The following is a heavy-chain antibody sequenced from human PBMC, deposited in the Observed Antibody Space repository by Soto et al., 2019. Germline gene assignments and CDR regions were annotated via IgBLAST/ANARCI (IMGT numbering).Heavy chain of an antibody. CDR3: AKGGRASFRDYYYYGMDV. D-gene: IGHD3-16*01. V-gene: IGHV3-23*01. J-gene: IGHJ6*02. CDR1: GFTFSSYA. CDR2: ISGSGGST. Sequence: GGSLRLSCAASGFTFSSYAMSWVRQAPGKGLEWVSAISGSGGSTYYADSVKGRFTISRDNSKNTLYLQMNSLRAEDTAVYYWAKGGRASFRDYYYYGMDVWGQGTTVTVSS.